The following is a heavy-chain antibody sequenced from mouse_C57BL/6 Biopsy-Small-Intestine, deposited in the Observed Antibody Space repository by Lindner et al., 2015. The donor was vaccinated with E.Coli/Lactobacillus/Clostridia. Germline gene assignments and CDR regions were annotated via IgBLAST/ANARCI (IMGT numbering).Heavy chain of an antibody. D-gene: IGHD2-5*01. CDR1: GYAFSSYW. CDR3: TTYSKRDYAMDY. J-gene: IGHJ4*01. Sequence: VQLQESGAELVKPGASVKISCKASGYAFSSYWMNWVKQRPGKGLEWIGQIYPGDGDTNYNGKFKGKATLTADKSSSTAYMQLSSLTSEDTAVYYCTTYSKRDYAMDYWGQGTSVTVS. CDR2: IYPGDGDT. V-gene: IGHV1-80*01.